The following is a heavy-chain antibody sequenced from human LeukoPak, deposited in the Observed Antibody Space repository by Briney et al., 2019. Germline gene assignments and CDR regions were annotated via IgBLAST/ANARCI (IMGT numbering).Heavy chain of an antibody. Sequence: PGRSLRLSCAASGFTFSSYGMHWVRQAPGKGLEWVAVISYDGSNKYYADSVKGRFTISRDNSKNTLYLQMNSLRAEDTAVYYCAKVSMVRGVINQPFDYWGQGTLVTVSS. V-gene: IGHV3-30*18. CDR1: GFTFSSYG. CDR3: AKVSMVRGVINQPFDY. D-gene: IGHD3-10*01. CDR2: ISYDGSNK. J-gene: IGHJ4*02.